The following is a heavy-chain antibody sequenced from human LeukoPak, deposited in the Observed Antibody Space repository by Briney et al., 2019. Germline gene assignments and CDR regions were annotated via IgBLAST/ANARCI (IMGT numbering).Heavy chain of an antibody. CDR2: IYHSGST. CDR1: GGSISSGGYS. D-gene: IGHD2-2*01. CDR3: ARGGCSSTSCYSSGFQPGDY. J-gene: IGHJ4*02. V-gene: IGHV4-30-2*01. Sequence: ASQTLSLTCAVSGGSISSGGYSWSWIRQPPGKGLEWIGYIYHSGSTYYNPSLKSRVTISVDTSKNQFSLKLSSVTAADTAVYYCARGGCSSTSCYSSGFQPGDYWGQGTLVTVSS.